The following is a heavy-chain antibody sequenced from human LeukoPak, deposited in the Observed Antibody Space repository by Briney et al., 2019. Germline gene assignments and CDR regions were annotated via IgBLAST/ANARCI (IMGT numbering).Heavy chain of an antibody. CDR1: GYSFTSYW. J-gene: IGHJ6*02. Sequence: GESLKISCKGSGYSFTSYWISWVRQMPGKGLEWMGRIDPSDSYTNYSPSFQGHVTISADKSISTAYLQWSSLKASDTAMYYCARGEMGFRGPYYYYYGMDVWGQGTTVTV. V-gene: IGHV5-10-1*01. CDR3: ARGEMGFRGPYYYYYGMDV. CDR2: IDPSDSYT. D-gene: IGHD5-24*01.